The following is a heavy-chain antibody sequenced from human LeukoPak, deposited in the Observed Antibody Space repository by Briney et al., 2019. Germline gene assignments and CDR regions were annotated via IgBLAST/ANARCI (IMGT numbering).Heavy chain of an antibody. D-gene: IGHD1-26*01. Sequence: GGSLRLSCAASGFTFSSYAMSWVRQAPGKGLEWVSAISGSGGSTYYADSVKGRFTISRDNSKNSLYLQMNGLRPEDTALYYCAKDSIRMGRWDYFDYWGQGTLVTVSS. V-gene: IGHV3-23*01. CDR1: GFTFSSYA. J-gene: IGHJ4*02. CDR3: AKDSIRMGRWDYFDY. CDR2: ISGSGGST.